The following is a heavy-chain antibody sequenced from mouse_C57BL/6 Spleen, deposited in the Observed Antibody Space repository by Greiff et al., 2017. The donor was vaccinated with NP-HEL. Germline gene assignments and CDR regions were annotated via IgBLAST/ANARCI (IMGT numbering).Heavy chain of an antibody. J-gene: IGHJ4*01. CDR2: ISYSGST. CDR1: GYSITSGYD. Sequence: EVMLVESGPGMVKPSQSLSLTCTVTGYSITSGYDWHWIRHFPGNKLEWMGYISYSGSTNYNPSLKSRISITHDTSKNHFFLKLNSVTTEDTATYYCARAAQATAMDYWGQGTSVTVSS. CDR3: ARAAQATAMDY. D-gene: IGHD3-2*02. V-gene: IGHV3-1*01.